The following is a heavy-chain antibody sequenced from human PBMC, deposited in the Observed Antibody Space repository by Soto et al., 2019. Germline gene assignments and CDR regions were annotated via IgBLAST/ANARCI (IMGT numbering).Heavy chain of an antibody. J-gene: IGHJ4*02. D-gene: IGHD3-10*01. V-gene: IGHV1-46*01. CDR2: VYVTGTGT. CDR1: GYGFTTYH. Sequence: ASVKVSLQATGYGFTTYHLHWVRQAPGQGLEWMGIVYVTGTGTRSAQKFQGRLTMTRDRSTSTVYMELSSLRSEDTAVYYCARPEGYGSGSYYFDSWGQGTLVTVSS. CDR3: ARPEGYGSGSYYFDS.